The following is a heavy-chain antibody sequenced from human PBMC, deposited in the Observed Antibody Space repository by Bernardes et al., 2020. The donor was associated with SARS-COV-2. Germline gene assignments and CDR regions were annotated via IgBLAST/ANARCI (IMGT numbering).Heavy chain of an antibody. CDR1: GFTFITFW. Sequence: GSLRLSCAASGFTFITFWMTWVRQAPGKGLEWVANINQDGSETFYVDSVKGRLTISRDNAKNSLFMEMNTLRAEDTAVYYCARIYSTSSFDFDYWGQGTLVTVSS. J-gene: IGHJ4*02. D-gene: IGHD6-6*01. CDR2: INQDGSET. V-gene: IGHV3-7*01. CDR3: ARIYSTSSFDFDY.